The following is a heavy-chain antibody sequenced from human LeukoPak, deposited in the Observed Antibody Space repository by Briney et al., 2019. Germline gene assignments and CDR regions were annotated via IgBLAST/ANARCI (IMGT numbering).Heavy chain of an antibody. Sequence: GGPLRLSCAVSGFTFSNYVMIWVPQAPGKGLEWVSAISGTGANTFYADSVKGRFTMSRDNPKNMLYLQMNSLRAEDTALYYCAKGIRQLGNYYYSMDVWGKGTTVTVSS. CDR3: AKGIRQLGNYYYSMDV. J-gene: IGHJ6*03. CDR2: ISGTGANT. CDR1: GFTFSNYV. D-gene: IGHD7-27*01. V-gene: IGHV3-23*01.